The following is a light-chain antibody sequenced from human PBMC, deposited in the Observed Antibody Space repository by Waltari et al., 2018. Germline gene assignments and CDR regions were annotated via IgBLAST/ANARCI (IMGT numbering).Light chain of an antibody. CDR2: SAS. Sequence: DIQLTQSPSSLSASVGDRVTITCRASQSIRSFLNWYQQKPGKAPKLLIFSASRLQNGVPLRFTGGGSGIDFTLNITTLQPEDFATYFCQQGYSPPWTFGHGTKVEI. J-gene: IGKJ1*01. CDR1: QSIRSF. CDR3: QQGYSPPWT. V-gene: IGKV1-39*01.